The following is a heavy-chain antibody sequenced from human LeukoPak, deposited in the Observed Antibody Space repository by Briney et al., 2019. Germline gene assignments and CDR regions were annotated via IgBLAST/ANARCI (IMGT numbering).Heavy chain of an antibody. J-gene: IGHJ4*02. Sequence: PGGSLRLSCAASGFTFSSYEMNWVRQAPGKGLEWVSYISSSGSTIYYADSVKGRFTISRDNSKNTLYLQMNSLRAEDTAVYYCAKERDSSWYGYFDYWGQGTLVTVSS. V-gene: IGHV3-48*03. CDR2: ISSSGSTI. D-gene: IGHD6-13*01. CDR3: AKERDSSWYGYFDY. CDR1: GFTFSSYE.